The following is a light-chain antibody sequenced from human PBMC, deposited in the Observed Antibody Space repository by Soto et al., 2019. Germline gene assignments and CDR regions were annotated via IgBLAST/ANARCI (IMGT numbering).Light chain of an antibody. CDR3: AAWDDSLDVVV. V-gene: IGLV1-44*01. Sequence: QSVLTQPPSASGTPGQRVSISCSGSSSNIGSNAVHWYQQFPGTAPRLLIYRDNQRPSGVPDRFSGSKSGTSASLVISGLQSEDEANYYCAAWDDSLDVVVFGGGTKLTVL. CDR1: SSNIGSNA. CDR2: RDN. J-gene: IGLJ2*01.